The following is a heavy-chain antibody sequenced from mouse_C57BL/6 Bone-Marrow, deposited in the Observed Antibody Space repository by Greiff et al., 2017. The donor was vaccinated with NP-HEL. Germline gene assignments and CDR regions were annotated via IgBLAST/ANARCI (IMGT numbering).Heavy chain of an antibody. D-gene: IGHD5-1*01. CDR3: ARCGSNYAMDY. Sequence: QVQLQQPGAELVMPGASVKLSCKASGYTFTSYWMHWVKQRPGQGLEWIGEIDPSDSYTNYNPKFKGKSTLTVEKSSSTAYMQLSSLTSEDSAVYYCARCGSNYAMDYWGQGTSVTVSS. CDR1: GYTFTSYW. J-gene: IGHJ4*01. CDR2: IDPSDSYT. V-gene: IGHV1-69*01.